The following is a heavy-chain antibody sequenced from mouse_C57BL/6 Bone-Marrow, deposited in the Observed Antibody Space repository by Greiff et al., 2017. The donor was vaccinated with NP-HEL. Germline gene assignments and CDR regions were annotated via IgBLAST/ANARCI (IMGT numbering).Heavy chain of an antibody. CDR3: ARTYYGTAWFAY. CDR2: ISNLAYSI. D-gene: IGHD1-1*01. J-gene: IGHJ3*01. V-gene: IGHV5-15*01. Sequence: EVNLVESGGGLVQPGGSLKLSCAASGFTFSDYGMAWVRQAPRKGPEWVAFISNLAYSIYYADTVTGRFTISRENAKNTLYLEMSSLRSEDTAMYYCARTYYGTAWFAYWGQGTLVTVSA. CDR1: GFTFSDYG.